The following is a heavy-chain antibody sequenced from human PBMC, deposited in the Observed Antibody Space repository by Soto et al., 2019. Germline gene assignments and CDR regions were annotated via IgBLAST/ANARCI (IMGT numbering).Heavy chain of an antibody. CDR3: ASLTSWSQEYYYGMDV. V-gene: IGHV3-49*03. J-gene: IGHJ6*02. D-gene: IGHD2-2*01. CDR2: IRGKGYGGTT. Sequence: PGGSLRLSCTGSGFTFGDFGMSWFRQAPGEGLEWLSFIRGKGYGGTTESAASVRGRFITSRDDSKSIAYLQMNSLKTEDTAVYYCASLTSWSQEYYYGMDVWGQGTTVTVSS. CDR1: GFTFGDFG.